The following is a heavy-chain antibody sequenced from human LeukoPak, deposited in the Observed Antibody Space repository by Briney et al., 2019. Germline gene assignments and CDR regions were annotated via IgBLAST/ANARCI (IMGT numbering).Heavy chain of an antibody. Sequence: GASVKVSCKASGYSFTSYAITWVRQAPGQGLEWMGRISAYSGNTNYAQKLQGRVTMTTDTSTTTAYMELRSLRSDDTAVYYCARGHSYYGSGSYFFDPWGQGTLVTVSS. CDR1: GYSFTSYA. D-gene: IGHD3-10*01. CDR2: ISAYSGNT. J-gene: IGHJ5*02. V-gene: IGHV1-18*04. CDR3: ARGHSYYGSGSYFFDP.